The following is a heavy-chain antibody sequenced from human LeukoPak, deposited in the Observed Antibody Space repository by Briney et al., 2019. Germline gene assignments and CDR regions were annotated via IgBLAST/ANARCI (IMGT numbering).Heavy chain of an antibody. CDR1: GFTFSSYG. CDR2: ISSSSSYI. V-gene: IGHV3-21*01. CDR3: ARDTSGGWVATIAYYYYGMDV. Sequence: PGGSLRLSCAASGFTFSSYGMHWVRQAPGKGLEWVSSISSSSSYIYYADSVKGRFTISRDNAKNSLYLQMNSLRAEDTAVYYCARDTSGGWVATIAYYYYGMDVWGQGTTVTVSS. D-gene: IGHD5-12*01. J-gene: IGHJ6*02.